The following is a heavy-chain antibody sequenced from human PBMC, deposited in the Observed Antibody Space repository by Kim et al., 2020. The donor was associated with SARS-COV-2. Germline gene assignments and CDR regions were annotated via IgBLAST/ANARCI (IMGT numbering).Heavy chain of an antibody. J-gene: IGHJ4*02. CDR1: GGSISSGY. CDR3: ARHSSSSGWYMYS. D-gene: IGHD6-19*01. Sequence: SETLSLTCAVSGGSISSGYWGWIRQSPGKGLEWIGSVYYSGATYYNPSLQSRLIISVDTSKSHFTLQLNSVTAADTPVYYCARHSSSSGWYMYSWGQGTLVIISS. CDR2: VYYSGAT. V-gene: IGHV4-39*01.